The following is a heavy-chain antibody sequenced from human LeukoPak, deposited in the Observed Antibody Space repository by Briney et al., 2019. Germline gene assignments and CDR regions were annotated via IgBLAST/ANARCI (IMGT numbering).Heavy chain of an antibody. D-gene: IGHD2-2*03. CDR3: ARAGYCSSTSCNWFDH. CDR1: GYSFTSYW. CDR2: IYPGDSDT. Sequence: GESLKISCKGSGYSFTSYWIGWVRQMPGKGLEWMGIIYPGDSDTRYSPSFQGQVTISADKSISTAYLQWSSLKASDTAMYYCARAGYCSSTSCNWFDHWGQGTLVTVSS. J-gene: IGHJ5*02. V-gene: IGHV5-51*01.